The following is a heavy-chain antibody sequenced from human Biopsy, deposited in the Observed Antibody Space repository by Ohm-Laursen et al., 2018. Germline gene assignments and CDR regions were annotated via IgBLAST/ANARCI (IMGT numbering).Heavy chain of an antibody. Sequence: PSDTLSLTCTVSGDSVTKYYWSWIRQPPGKGLEWIGHIYYSVMTNYNPSLQSRVSISVGTSRNQVSLTLSSVTAADTAVYYCARDSGILNYGNFKYYHYYGMDVWGQGTKVTVSS. CDR2: IYYSVMT. V-gene: IGHV4-59*02. CDR1: GDSVTKYY. J-gene: IGHJ6*02. D-gene: IGHD4-11*01. CDR3: ARDSGILNYGNFKYYHYYGMDV.